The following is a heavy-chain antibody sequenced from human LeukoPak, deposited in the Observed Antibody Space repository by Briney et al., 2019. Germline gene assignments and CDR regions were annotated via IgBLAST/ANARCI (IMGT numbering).Heavy chain of an antibody. CDR1: GFNFSSYC. V-gene: IGHV3-74*01. J-gene: IGHJ4*02. CDR2: INRDGSST. CDR3: ARGGAAMAYY. D-gene: IGHD5-18*01. Sequence: GGSLRLSCAASGFNFSSYCMHCVRQAPGKGLVWVSRINRDGSSTSYADSRKGRFTISKDNAKNTLYLQMNSLRVEDTAVYYCARGGAAMAYYWGQGTLVTVSS.